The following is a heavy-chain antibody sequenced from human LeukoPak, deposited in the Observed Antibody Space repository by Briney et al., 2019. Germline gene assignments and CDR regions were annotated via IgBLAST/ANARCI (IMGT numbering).Heavy chain of an antibody. CDR2: IYTRGST. D-gene: IGHD2-15*01. CDR1: GGSISNYY. CDR3: ARGRYCSADICSGGDAFDI. Sequence: PSETLSLTCTVSGGSISNYYWSWIRQPAGKGLEGIGRIYTRGSTNYNPSLKSRVTMSVDTSKNQFSLKLSSVTAADTAVYYCARGRYCSADICSGGDAFDIWGQGTMVSVSS. V-gene: IGHV4-4*07. J-gene: IGHJ3*02.